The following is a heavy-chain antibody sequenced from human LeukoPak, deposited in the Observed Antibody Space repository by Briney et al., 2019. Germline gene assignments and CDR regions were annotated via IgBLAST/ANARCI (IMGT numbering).Heavy chain of an antibody. V-gene: IGHV5-51*01. J-gene: IGHJ3*02. Sequence: PGESLQISCNGSGSRFTSYWIGWARQLPGKGLEWLGIIYPGDSGTRYSPSLQGQVTISADKSISTAYLQWSSLKASDTAMYYCARRRQWLAQTRNDAFDIWGQGTMVTVSS. CDR1: GSRFTSYW. D-gene: IGHD6-19*01. CDR3: ARRRQWLAQTRNDAFDI. CDR2: IYPGDSGT.